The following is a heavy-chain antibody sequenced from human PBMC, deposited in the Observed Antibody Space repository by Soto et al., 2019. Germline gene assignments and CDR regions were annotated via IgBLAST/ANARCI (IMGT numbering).Heavy chain of an antibody. CDR3: ASASGSNLIDY. J-gene: IGHJ4*02. D-gene: IGHD3-22*01. CDR1: GFTFTSYG. V-gene: IGHV3-33*01. CDR2: IWYDGSNK. Sequence: PGGSLRLSCAASGFTFTSYGMHWVRQAPGKGLEWVAVIWYDGSNKYYADSVKGRFTISRDNSKNTLYLQMNSLRAEDTAVYYCASASGSNLIDYWGQGTLVTVSS.